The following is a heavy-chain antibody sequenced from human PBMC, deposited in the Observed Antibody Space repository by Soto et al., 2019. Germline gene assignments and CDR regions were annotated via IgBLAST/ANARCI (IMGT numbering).Heavy chain of an antibody. Sequence: ASVKVSCKASGYTFTSYYMHWVRQAPGQGLEWMGIINPSGGSTSYAQKFQGRVTMTRDTSTSTVYMELSSLRSEDTAVYYCASFPRAKSSSGSCYKPRFDIWGQGTMVTVSS. D-gene: IGHD3-10*01. V-gene: IGHV1-46*03. CDR3: ASFPRAKSSSGSCYKPRFDI. CDR1: GYTFTSYY. J-gene: IGHJ3*02. CDR2: INPSGGST.